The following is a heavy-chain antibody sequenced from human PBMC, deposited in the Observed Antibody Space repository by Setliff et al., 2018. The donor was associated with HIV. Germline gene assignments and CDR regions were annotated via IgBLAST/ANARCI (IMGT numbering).Heavy chain of an antibody. J-gene: IGHJ6*03. D-gene: IGHD2-2*01. V-gene: IGHV4-4*09. Sequence: SETLSLTCTVSGASISSYYWNWIRQPPGKGLEWIGFIFASGDTKYNPSLQSRVSMSIDTSKNQFSLKLSSVTAADTAVYYCARDRDIVVVPASPQGYYYYMDVWGKGTTVTVSS. CDR1: GASISSYY. CDR3: ARDRDIVVVPASPQGYYYYMDV. CDR2: IFASGDT.